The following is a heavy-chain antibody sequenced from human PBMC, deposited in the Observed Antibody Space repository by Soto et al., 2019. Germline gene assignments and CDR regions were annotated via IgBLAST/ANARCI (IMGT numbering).Heavy chain of an antibody. CDR1: VFTFSSYA. J-gene: IGHJ3*02. Sequence: GGSLRLSCAASVFTFSSYAMSWVRQAPGKGLEWVSAISGSGGSTYYADSVKGRFTISRDNSKNTLYLQMNSLRAEDTAVYYCAKDRSIVGATDAFDIWGQGTMVTVSS. CDR2: ISGSGGST. V-gene: IGHV3-23*01. D-gene: IGHD1-26*01. CDR3: AKDRSIVGATDAFDI.